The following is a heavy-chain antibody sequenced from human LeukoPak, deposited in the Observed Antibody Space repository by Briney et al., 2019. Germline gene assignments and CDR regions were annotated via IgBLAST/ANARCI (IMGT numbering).Heavy chain of an antibody. V-gene: IGHV4-34*01. CDR2: INHSGST. D-gene: IGHD3-3*01. CDR1: GGSFSGYY. J-gene: IGHJ5*02. Sequence: SETLSLTCAVYGGSFSGYYWSWIRQPPGKGLEWIGEINHSGSTNYNPSLKSRVTISVDTSKNQFSLKLSSVTAADTAVYYCARGLGRITIFGVVIGGSWFDPWGQGTLVTVSS. CDR3: ARGLGRITIFGVVIGGSWFDP.